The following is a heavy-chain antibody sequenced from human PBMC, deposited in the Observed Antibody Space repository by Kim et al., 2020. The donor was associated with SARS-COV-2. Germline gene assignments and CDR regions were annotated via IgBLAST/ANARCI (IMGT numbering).Heavy chain of an antibody. J-gene: IGHJ3*01. V-gene: IGHV1-18*01. Sequence: ASVKVSCKASGYIFDWYGISWVRQAPGQGLEWMGWISASGAKTKYAQKFQGRVSMTTDASTSTVYMEMWNLISDDTAVYFCARDHPQIELVMYAGDYDAF. CDR2: ISASGAKT. D-gene: IGHD2-8*01. CDR3: ARDHPQIELVMYAGDYDAF. CDR1: GYIFDWYG.